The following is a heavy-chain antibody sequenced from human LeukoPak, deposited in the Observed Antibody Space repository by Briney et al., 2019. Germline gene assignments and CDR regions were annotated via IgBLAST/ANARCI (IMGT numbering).Heavy chain of an antibody. J-gene: IGHJ4*02. CDR3: ATGGSSGWYHFEY. V-gene: IGHV3-74*03. Sequence: GGSLRLSCAASGFTFTSYRMHWVRHAPGKGLVWVSLINSDGSTTKYADSVKGRFTMSRDNAKNTLYLEMNSLRGEDTAVYYCATGGSSGWYHFEYWGQGTLVTVSS. D-gene: IGHD6-19*01. CDR1: GFTFTSYR. CDR2: INSDGSTT.